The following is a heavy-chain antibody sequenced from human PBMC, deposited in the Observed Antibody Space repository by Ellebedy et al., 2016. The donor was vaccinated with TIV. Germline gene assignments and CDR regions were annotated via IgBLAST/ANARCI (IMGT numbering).Heavy chain of an antibody. Sequence: MPSETLSLTCTVSGGSITNYYWSWTRQRQGKGLDWIGYIYYDGSTNYNPSLKSRVTISVDTSKNQFSLKLNSVTAADTAVYYCAREGYYCDSSGCYSGYYQHWGQGTLVTVSS. CDR1: GGSITNYY. CDR2: IYYDGST. V-gene: IGHV4-59*01. CDR3: AREGYYCDSSGCYSGYYQH. J-gene: IGHJ1*01. D-gene: IGHD3-22*01.